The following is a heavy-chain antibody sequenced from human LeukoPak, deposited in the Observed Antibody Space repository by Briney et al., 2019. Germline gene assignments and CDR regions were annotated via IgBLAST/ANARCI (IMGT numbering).Heavy chain of an antibody. CDR3: ARRGGAAVAAMFPFDY. CDR1: GYSFTNYW. V-gene: IGHV5-51*01. CDR2: TYPGDSET. D-gene: IGHD6-19*01. Sequence: GESLKISCKGSGYSFTNYWIGWVRQMPGKGLEWMGITYPGDSETRYSPSFQGQVTISADKSISTAYLQWSSLKASDTAMYYCARRGGAAVAAMFPFDYWGQGTLVTVSS. J-gene: IGHJ4*02.